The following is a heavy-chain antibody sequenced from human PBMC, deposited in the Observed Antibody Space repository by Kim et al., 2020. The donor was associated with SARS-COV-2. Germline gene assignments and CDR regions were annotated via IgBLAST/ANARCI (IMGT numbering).Heavy chain of an antibody. CDR2: IIPILGIA. D-gene: IGHD6-13*01. Sequence: SVKVSCKASGGTFSSYAISWVRQAPGQGLEWMGRIIPILGIANYAQRFQGRVTITADKSTSTAYMELSSLRSEDTAVYYCARARIAAAGILDYWGQGTLVTVSS. J-gene: IGHJ4*02. CDR3: ARARIAAAGILDY. CDR1: GGTFSSYA. V-gene: IGHV1-69*04.